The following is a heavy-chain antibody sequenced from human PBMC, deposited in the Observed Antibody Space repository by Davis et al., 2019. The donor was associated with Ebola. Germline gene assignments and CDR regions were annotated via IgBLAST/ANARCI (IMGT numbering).Heavy chain of an antibody. Sequence: GESLKISCAASGFTFSSYGMHWVRQAPGKGLEWVAVIWYDGSNKYYADSVKGRFTISRDNSKNTLYLQMNSLRAEDTAVYYCARIEERTGKKFYYYYGMDVWGQGTTVTVSS. CDR1: GFTFSSYG. J-gene: IGHJ6*02. CDR2: IWYDGSNK. CDR3: ARIEERTGKKFYYYYGMDV. D-gene: IGHD5-24*01. V-gene: IGHV3-33*08.